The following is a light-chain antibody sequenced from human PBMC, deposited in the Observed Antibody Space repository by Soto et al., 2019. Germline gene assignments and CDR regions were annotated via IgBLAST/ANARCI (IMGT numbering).Light chain of an antibody. CDR3: QQFNRYSRT. CDR2: DAS. J-gene: IGKJ1*01. CDR1: QTISTW. Sequence: DIQMTQSPSTLSASVGDRVTITCRASQTISTWLAWYQQKPGKAPKILIYDASSLESGVPSRFSGSGSGTDFTLTISRLQPDDFATYYCQQFNRYSRTFGQGTKVDIK. V-gene: IGKV1-5*01.